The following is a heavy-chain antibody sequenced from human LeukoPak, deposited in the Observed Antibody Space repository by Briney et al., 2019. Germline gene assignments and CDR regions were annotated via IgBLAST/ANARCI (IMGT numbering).Heavy chain of an antibody. V-gene: IGHV1-8*01. CDR1: GYTFTSYD. D-gene: IGHD4-11*01. CDR2: MNPNSGNT. Sequence: ASVKVSCKASGYTFTSYDINWVRRATGQGLEWMGWMNPNSGNTGYAQKFQGRVTMTRNTSISTAYMELSSLRSEDTAVYYCARRHQTTDYYYYYMDVWGKGTTVTVSS. CDR3: ARRHQTTDYYYYYMDV. J-gene: IGHJ6*03.